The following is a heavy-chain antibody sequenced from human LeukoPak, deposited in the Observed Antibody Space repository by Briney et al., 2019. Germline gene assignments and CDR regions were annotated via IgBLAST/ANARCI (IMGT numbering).Heavy chain of an antibody. D-gene: IGHD3-10*01. Sequence: NLGESLKISCKGSGYSFTSYWIGWVRQMPGKGLEWMGFIYPGDSDTRYSPSFQGQVTISADKSISTAYLQWSSLKASDTAIYYCARQNYYGSGNFFDYWGQGTLVTVSS. CDR1: GYSFTSYW. CDR3: ARQNYYGSGNFFDY. CDR2: IYPGDSDT. V-gene: IGHV5-51*01. J-gene: IGHJ4*02.